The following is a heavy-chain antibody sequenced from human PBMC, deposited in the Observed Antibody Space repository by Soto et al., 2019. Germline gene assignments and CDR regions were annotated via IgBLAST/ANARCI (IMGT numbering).Heavy chain of an antibody. CDR3: ARASGNKYYDILTGYFDY. Sequence: GGSLRLSCAASGFTFSSYAMHWVRQAPGKGLEWVAVISYDGSNKYYADSVKGRFTISRDTSKNTLFLQMNSLRAEDTAVYYCARASGNKYYDILTGYFDYWGQGTLVTVSS. D-gene: IGHD3-9*01. J-gene: IGHJ4*02. CDR2: ISYDGSNK. CDR1: GFTFSSYA. V-gene: IGHV3-30-3*01.